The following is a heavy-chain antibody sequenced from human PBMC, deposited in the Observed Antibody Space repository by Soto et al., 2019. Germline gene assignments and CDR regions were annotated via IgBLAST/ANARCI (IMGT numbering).Heavy chain of an antibody. CDR1: GFTFSSYS. D-gene: IGHD2-15*01. J-gene: IGHJ6*02. V-gene: IGHV3-21*01. CDR3: ARALLVVVAATPGTGYYYYGMDV. Sequence: RLSCAASGFTFSSYSMNWVRQAPGKGLEWVSSISSSSSYIYCADSVKGRFTISRDNAKNSLYLQMNSLRAEDTAVYYCARALLVVVAATPGTGYYYYGMDVWGQGTTVTVSS. CDR2: ISSSSSYI.